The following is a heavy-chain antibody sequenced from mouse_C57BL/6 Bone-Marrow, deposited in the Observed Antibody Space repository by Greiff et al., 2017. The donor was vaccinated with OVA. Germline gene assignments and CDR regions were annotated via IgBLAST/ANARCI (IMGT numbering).Heavy chain of an antibody. D-gene: IGHD1-1*01. V-gene: IGHV1-64*01. CDR3: AREDDGPE. J-gene: IGHJ2*01. CDR2: IHPKSGST. Sequence: QVQLQQSGAELVKPGASVKLSCKASGYTFTSYWMHWVKQRPGQGLEWIGMIHPKSGSTNYNEKFKSKATLTVDKSSSTTYMQLSSLTSEDSAVYYCAREDDGPEWGQGTTLTVSA. CDR1: GYTFTSYW.